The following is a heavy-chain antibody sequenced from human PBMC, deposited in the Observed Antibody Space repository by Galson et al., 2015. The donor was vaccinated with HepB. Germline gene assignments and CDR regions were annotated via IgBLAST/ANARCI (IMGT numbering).Heavy chain of an antibody. CDR2: ISGSGGST. CDR3: ANWNGDHYYFDY. Sequence: SLRLSCAASGFTFSSYAMSWVRQAPGKGLEGASAISGSGGSTYYADSVKGRFTISRDNSKNTLYLQMNSLRAEDTAVYYCANWNGDHYYFDYWGQGTLVTVSS. CDR1: GFTFSSYA. V-gene: IGHV3-23*01. J-gene: IGHJ4*02. D-gene: IGHD1-1*01.